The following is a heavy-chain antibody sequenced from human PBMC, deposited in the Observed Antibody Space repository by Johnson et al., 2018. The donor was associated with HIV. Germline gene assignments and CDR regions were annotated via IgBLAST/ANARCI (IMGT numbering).Heavy chain of an antibody. J-gene: IGHJ3*02. CDR2: ISFDGSNE. V-gene: IGHV3-30*04. Sequence: QVQLVESGGGVVQPGRSLRLSCAASGFTFSSYAMHWVRQAPGKGLEWVAVISFDGSNEYYTDSVKGRFTISRDNSKNTLYLQMNSLRAEDTAIYYCVRGRISMTVVDLRGGAFDIWGQGTTVTVSS. CDR3: VRGRISMTVVDLRGGAFDI. D-gene: IGHD3-22*01. CDR1: GFTFSSYA.